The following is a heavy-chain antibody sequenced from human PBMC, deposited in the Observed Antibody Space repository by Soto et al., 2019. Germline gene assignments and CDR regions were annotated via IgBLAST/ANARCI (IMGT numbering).Heavy chain of an antibody. D-gene: IGHD3-22*01. CDR1: GGTFSSYA. V-gene: IGHV1-69*01. CDR2: IIPIFGTA. J-gene: IGHJ5*02. Sequence: QVQLVQSGAEVKKPGSSVKVSCKASGGTFSSYAISWVRQAPGQGLEWMGGIIPIFGTANYAQKCQGRVTITADESTSRAYMELSSLRSEDTAVYYCARGKYYDSSGYYNRWKCFDPWGQGTLVTVSS. CDR3: ARGKYYDSSGYYNRWKCFDP.